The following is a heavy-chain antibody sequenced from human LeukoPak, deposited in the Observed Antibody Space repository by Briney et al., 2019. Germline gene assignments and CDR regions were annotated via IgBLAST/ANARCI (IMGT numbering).Heavy chain of an antibody. J-gene: IGHJ4*02. Sequence: GGSLRLSCAAPGFTFSSYWMHWVRRAPGKGLVWVSGTNSDGSTTAYADSVKGRFTISRDNAKNTLYLQMNSLRAEDTAVYYCATNIVGPTLDYWGQGTLVTVSS. CDR3: ATNIVGPTLDY. V-gene: IGHV3-74*01. D-gene: IGHD1-26*01. CDR1: GFTFSSYW. CDR2: TNSDGSTT.